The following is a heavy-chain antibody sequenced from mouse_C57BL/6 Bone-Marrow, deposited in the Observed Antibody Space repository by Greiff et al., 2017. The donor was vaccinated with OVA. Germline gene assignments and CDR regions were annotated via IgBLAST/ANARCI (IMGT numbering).Heavy chain of an antibody. V-gene: IGHV7-1*01. J-gene: IGHJ1*03. Sequence: DVHLVESGGGLVQSGRSLRLSCATSGFTFSDFYMEWVRQAPGKGLEWIAASRNKANDYTTEYSASVKGRFIVSRDTSQSILYLQMNALRAEDTAIYYCARDYYGSSYWYFDVWGTGTTVTVSS. CDR1: GFTFSDFY. CDR3: ARDYYGSSYWYFDV. D-gene: IGHD1-1*01. CDR2: SRNKANDYTT.